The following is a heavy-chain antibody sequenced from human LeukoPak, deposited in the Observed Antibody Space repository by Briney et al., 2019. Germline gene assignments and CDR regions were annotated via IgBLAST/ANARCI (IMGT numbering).Heavy chain of an antibody. CDR3: ARDSAVEYYDSSGYRVPGLQH. V-gene: IGHV4-30-4*01. CDR2: IYYSGST. D-gene: IGHD3-22*01. CDR1: GGSISSYY. Sequence: PSETLSLTCTVSGGSISSYYWSWIRQPPGKGLEWIGYIYYSGSTYYNPSLKSRVTISVDTSKNQFSLKLSSVTAADTAVYYCARDSAVEYYDSSGYRVPGLQHWGQGTLVTVSS. J-gene: IGHJ1*01.